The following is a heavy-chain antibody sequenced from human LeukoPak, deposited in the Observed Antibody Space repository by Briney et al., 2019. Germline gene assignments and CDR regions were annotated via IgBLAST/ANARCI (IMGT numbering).Heavy chain of an antibody. CDR2: ISSNGGST. J-gene: IGHJ4*02. CDR3: AREGHGYNYGFDY. D-gene: IGHD5-18*01. CDR1: GFTFSTYA. Sequence: GGSLRLSCAASGFTFSTYAIHWVSQAPGKGLEYVSAISSNGGSTSYANSVKGRFTISRDNSNNTLYLQMGSLRAEDMAVYYCAREGHGYNYGFDYWGQGILVTVSS. V-gene: IGHV3-64*01.